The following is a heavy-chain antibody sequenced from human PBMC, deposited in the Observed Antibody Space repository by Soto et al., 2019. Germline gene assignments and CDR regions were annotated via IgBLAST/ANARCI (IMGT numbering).Heavy chain of an antibody. CDR3: ATNGLEGFWSGGDVFDI. V-gene: IGHV4-34*01. J-gene: IGHJ3*02. Sequence: PSETLSLTCAVYGGSFSGYYWSWIRQPPGKGLEWIGEFYYSGSTNYNPSLKSRVTISVDASKNHFSLNLTSLTAADTAVYYCATNGLEGFWSGGDVFDIWGQGTMVTVSS. CDR1: GGSFSGYY. D-gene: IGHD3-3*01. CDR2: FYYSGST.